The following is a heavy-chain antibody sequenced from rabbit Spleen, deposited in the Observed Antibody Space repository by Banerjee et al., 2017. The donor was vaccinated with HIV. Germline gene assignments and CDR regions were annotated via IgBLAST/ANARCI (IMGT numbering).Heavy chain of an antibody. CDR1: GFTLSSGY. V-gene: IGHV1S40*01. CDR3: VRNYVNAFDP. CDR2: VSISRGVT. Sequence: QSLEESGGDLVKPGGTLTLTCTVSGFTLSSGYMCWVRQAPGKGLEWIACVSISRGVTYYASWAKGRFTISKTSSTTVTLQMTSLTGADTATYFCVRNYVNAFDPWGQGTLVTVS. D-gene: IGHD1-1*01. J-gene: IGHJ2*01.